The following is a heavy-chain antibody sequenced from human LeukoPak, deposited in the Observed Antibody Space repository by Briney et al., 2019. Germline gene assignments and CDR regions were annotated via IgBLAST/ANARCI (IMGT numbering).Heavy chain of an antibody. CDR1: GGSIGSTRYY. CDR2: ISYSGST. V-gene: IGHV4-39*07. CDR3: ARAQRSYYYYGMDV. J-gene: IGHJ6*02. Sequence: SETLSLTCTVSGGSIGSTRYYWGWIRQPPGKGLEWIGSISYSGSTNYNPSLKSRVTISVDTSKNQFSLKLSSVTAADTAVYYCARAQRSYYYYGMDVWGQGTTVTVSS.